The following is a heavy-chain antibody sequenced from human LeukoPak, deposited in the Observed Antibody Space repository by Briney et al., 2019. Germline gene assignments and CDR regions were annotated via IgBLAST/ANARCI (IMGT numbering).Heavy chain of an antibody. CDR2: ISSSSSYI. CDR1: GFTFRSYA. J-gene: IGHJ2*01. V-gene: IGHV3-21*01. Sequence: GGSPRLSCAASGFTFRSYAMSWVRQAPGKGLEWVSSISSSSSYIYYADSVKGRFTISRDNSKNTLYLQMNSLRAEDTAVYYCARKRYTVVTPNDWYFDLWGRGTLVTVSS. D-gene: IGHD4-23*01. CDR3: ARKRYTVVTPNDWYFDL.